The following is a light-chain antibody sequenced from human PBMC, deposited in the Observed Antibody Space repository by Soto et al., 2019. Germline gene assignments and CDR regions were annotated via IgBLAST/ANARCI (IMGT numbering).Light chain of an antibody. CDR3: QSYETRLGDWV. CDR2: SNY. J-gene: IGLJ3*02. Sequence: QSVLTQPPSVSGTPGQRVTISCDGSDCNIGRNNVYWYQQLTGTAPKLLIHSNYLRASGVPDRFSASKSVTSASLAIIGLQADDEADYYCQSYETRLGDWVFGGGTKVTV. CDR1: DCNIGRNN. V-gene: IGLV1-44*01.